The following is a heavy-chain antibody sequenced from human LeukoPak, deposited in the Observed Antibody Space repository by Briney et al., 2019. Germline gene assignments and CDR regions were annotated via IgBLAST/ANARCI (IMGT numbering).Heavy chain of an antibody. J-gene: IGHJ4*02. V-gene: IGHV4-38-2*02. CDR1: GYSISSGYY. CDR3: ARGGGGSGSYYNFVDY. CDR2: IYHSGST. Sequence: PSETLSLTCTVSGYSISSGYYWGWIRQPPGKGLEWIGSIYHSGSTYYNPSLKSRVTISVDTSKNQLSLKLSSVTAADTAVYYCARGGGGSGSYYNFVDYWGQGTLVTVSS. D-gene: IGHD3-10*01.